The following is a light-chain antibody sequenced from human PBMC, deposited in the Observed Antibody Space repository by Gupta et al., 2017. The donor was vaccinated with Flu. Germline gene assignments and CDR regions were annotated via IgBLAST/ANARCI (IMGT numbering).Light chain of an antibody. CDR1: QSISSN. CDR2: GAS. CDR3: QQYDDWPPIT. J-gene: IGKJ5*01. Sequence: EIVMTQSPDTLSVSPGERATLSCRASQSISSNLAWYQHKPGLAPRLLIFGASTRATGIADRFSGSGSGTEFTLTISSRESEDFAVYYCQQYDDWPPITFGQGTRLEIK. V-gene: IGKV3-15*01.